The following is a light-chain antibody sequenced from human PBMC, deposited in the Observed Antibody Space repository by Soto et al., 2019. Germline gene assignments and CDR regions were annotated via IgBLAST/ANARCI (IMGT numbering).Light chain of an antibody. CDR3: QYYDSSLSGV. V-gene: IGLV1-40*01. CDR1: SSNIGAGYD. J-gene: IGLJ1*01. Sequence: QSVLTQPPSVSGAPGQRVTISCTGSSSNIGAGYDVHWYQQFPGTAPKLLIYGNSNRPSGVPDQFSGSKYGTSASLAITGLQAEDEADYYCQYYDSSLSGVFGSGTKLTVL. CDR2: GNS.